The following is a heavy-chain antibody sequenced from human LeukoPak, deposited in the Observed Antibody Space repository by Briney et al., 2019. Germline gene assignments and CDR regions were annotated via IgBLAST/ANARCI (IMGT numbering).Heavy chain of an antibody. D-gene: IGHD5-18*01. CDR1: GFTFSSYA. J-gene: IGHJ4*02. Sequence: GGSLRLSCAASGFTFSSYAMHWVRQAPGKGLEYVSAISSNGGSTYYANSVKGRFTISRDNSKNTLYLQMGSLRAEDMPVYYCAREGQLWSLDYWGQGTLVTVSS. CDR3: AREGQLWSLDY. V-gene: IGHV3-64*01. CDR2: ISSNGGST.